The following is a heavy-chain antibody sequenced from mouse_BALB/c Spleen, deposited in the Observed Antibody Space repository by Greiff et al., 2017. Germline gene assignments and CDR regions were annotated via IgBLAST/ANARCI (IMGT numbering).Heavy chain of an antibody. V-gene: IGHV1-4*02. J-gene: IGHJ3*01. Sequence: VKLMESAAELARPGASVKMSCKASGYTFTSYTMHWVKQRPGQGLEWIGYINPSSGYTEYNQKFKDKTTLTADKSSSTAYMQLSSLTSEDSAVYYCARSAGSSPFAYWGQGTLVTVSA. CDR2: INPSSGYT. D-gene: IGHD1-1*01. CDR1: GYTFTSYT. CDR3: ARSAGSSPFAY.